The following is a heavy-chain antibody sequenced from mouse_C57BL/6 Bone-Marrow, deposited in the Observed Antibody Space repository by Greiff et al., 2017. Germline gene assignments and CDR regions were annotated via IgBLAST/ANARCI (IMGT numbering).Heavy chain of an antibody. J-gene: IGHJ2*01. CDR1: GFTFSSYA. D-gene: IGHD3-3*01. CDR2: ISDGGSYT. CDR3: AREGWGRRY. Sequence: EVQLVESGGGLVKPGGSLKLSCAASGFTFSSYAMSWVRQTPEKRLEWVATISDGGSYTYYPDNVKGRFTISRDNAKNNLYLQMSHLKSEDTAMYYCAREGWGRRYWGQGTTLTVSS. V-gene: IGHV5-4*01.